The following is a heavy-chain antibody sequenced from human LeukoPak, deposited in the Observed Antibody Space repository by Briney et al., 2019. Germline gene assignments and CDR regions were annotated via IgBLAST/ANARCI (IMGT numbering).Heavy chain of an antibody. J-gene: IGHJ4*02. CDR3: AKNSFGVVSTDY. CDR2: ISGGGGST. V-gene: IGHV3-23*01. Sequence: GGSLRLSCAASGFTFISYAMSWVRQAPGKGLEWVSAISGGGGSTYYADSVKGRFTISGDNSKNTLYLQMNSLRAEDTAVYYCAKNSFGVVSTDYWGQGTLVTVSS. D-gene: IGHD3-3*01. CDR1: GFTFISYA.